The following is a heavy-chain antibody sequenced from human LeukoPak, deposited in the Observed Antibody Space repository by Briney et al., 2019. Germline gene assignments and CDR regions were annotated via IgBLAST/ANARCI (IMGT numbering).Heavy chain of an antibody. CDR1: GFTVSSNY. CDR2: IYSGGST. Sequence: PGGSLRLSCAASGFTVSSNYMSWVRQAPGKGLEWVSVIYSGGSTYYADSVKGRFTISRDNSKNTLYLQMNSLRAGDTAVYYCAREGDSSGYFDAFDIWGQGTMVTVSS. J-gene: IGHJ3*02. V-gene: IGHV3-53*01. D-gene: IGHD3-22*01. CDR3: AREGDSSGYFDAFDI.